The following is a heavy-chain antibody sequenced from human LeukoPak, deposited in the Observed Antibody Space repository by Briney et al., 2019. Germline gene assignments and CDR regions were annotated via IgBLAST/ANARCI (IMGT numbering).Heavy chain of an antibody. CDR1: GYTFSSYD. D-gene: IGHD1-26*01. CDR2: INPNTGNP. V-gene: IGHV7-4-1*02. CDR3: ARGTSQWEPRRNFDS. J-gene: IGHJ4*02. Sequence: GASVKVSCKASGYTFSSYDMNWVRQAPGQGLEWMGWINPNTGNPAYAQDFTGRFVFSVDTSVSTAYLQISSLKAEDTAVYYCARGTSQWEPRRNFDSWGQGALVTVSS.